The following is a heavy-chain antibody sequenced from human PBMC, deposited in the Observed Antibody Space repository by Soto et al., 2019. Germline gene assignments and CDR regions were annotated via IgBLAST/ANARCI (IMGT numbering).Heavy chain of an antibody. J-gene: IGHJ6*02. CDR3: ARGDLGYCSGGSCFGYYYGMDV. V-gene: IGHV4-34*01. CDR2: INHSGST. Sequence: SDTLSLTCAFYGVSCSGYYLSWLRQPPGKGLEWIGEINHSGSTNYNPSLKSRVTISVDTSKNQFSLKLSSVTAADTAVYYCARGDLGYCSGGSCFGYYYGMDVWGQGTTVNVSS. D-gene: IGHD2-15*01. CDR1: GVSCSGYY.